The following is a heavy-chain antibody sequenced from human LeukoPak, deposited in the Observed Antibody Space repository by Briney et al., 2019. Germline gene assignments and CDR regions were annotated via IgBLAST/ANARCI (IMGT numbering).Heavy chain of an antibody. D-gene: IGHD3-9*01. CDR3: ARGVPRLRLRYFDWFPSRFDY. V-gene: IGHV4-61*02. CDR2: IYTSGST. J-gene: IGHJ4*02. CDR1: GGSISSGSYY. Sequence: SETLSLTCTVSGGSISSGSYYWSWIRQPAGKGLEWIGRIYTSGSTNYNPSLKSRVTISVDTSKNQFSLKLSSVTAADTAVYYCARGVPRLRLRYFDWFPSRFDYWGQGTLVTVSS.